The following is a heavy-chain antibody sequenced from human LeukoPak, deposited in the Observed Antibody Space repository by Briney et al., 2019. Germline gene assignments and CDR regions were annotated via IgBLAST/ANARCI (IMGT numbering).Heavy chain of an antibody. CDR2: IYSSGSI. V-gene: IGHV4-4*07. J-gene: IGHJ6*03. CDR1: GGSISSYY. Sequence: SETLSLTCTVSGGSISSYYWSWIRQPAGKGLEWIGRIYSSGSISYNPSLKSRLSMSLDTSKNQFSLKLSSVTAADTAVYYCASTSGSTSFYYYYYMDVWGKGTTVTVSS. CDR3: ASTSGSTSFYYYYYMDV. D-gene: IGHD2-2*01.